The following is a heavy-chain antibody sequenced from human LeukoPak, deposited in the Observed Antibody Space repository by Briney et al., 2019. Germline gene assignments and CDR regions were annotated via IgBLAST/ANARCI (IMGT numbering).Heavy chain of an antibody. V-gene: IGHV3-48*04. D-gene: IGHD2-15*01. CDR2: ISSSSSTI. J-gene: IGHJ4*02. CDR1: GFTFSTYN. Sequence: PGGSLRLSCAASGFTFSTYNMDWVRQAPGKGLEGVSYISSSSSTIYYADSVKGRFTISRDNAKNSLYLRMNSLRAEDTAVYYCARERIRMSFDYWGQGALVTVSS. CDR3: ARERIRMSFDY.